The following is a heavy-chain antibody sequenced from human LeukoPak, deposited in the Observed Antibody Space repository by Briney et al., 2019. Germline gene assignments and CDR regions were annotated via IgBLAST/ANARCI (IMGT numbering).Heavy chain of an antibody. CDR3: ARTSPRAATFDY. D-gene: IGHD2-15*01. CDR2: IYTSGTT. V-gene: IGHV4-4*07. Sequence: SETLSLTCAVSGGSISSYYWSWIRQPAGKGLEWIGRIYTSGTTNYNPSLKSRVTMSVDTSKDQFSLNLNSVTAADTAVYYCARTSPRAATFDYWGQGTLVTVSS. J-gene: IGHJ4*02. CDR1: GGSISSYY.